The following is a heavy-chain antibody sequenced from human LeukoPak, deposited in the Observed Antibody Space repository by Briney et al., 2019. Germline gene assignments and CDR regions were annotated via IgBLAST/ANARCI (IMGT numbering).Heavy chain of an antibody. CDR2: ISWNSGSI. D-gene: IGHD4-17*01. CDR3: AKNGDYDLQGYYMDV. J-gene: IGHJ6*03. Sequence: PGRSLRLSCAASGFTFDDYAMHWVRQAPGKGLEWVSGISWNSGSIGYAYSVKGRFTISRDKAKNSLYLQMNSPRAEDMALYYCAKNGDYDLQGYYMDVWGKGTTVTVSS. V-gene: IGHV3-9*03. CDR1: GFTFDDYA.